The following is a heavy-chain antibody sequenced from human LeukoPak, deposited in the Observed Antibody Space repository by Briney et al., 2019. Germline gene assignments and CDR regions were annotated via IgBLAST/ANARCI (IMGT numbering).Heavy chain of an antibody. J-gene: IGHJ5*02. CDR1: GGSISSYY. D-gene: IGHD6-19*01. Sequence: SETLSLTCTVSGGSISSYYWSWIRQPPGKGLEWIGYIYYSGSTNYNPSLKSRVTISVDKSKNQFSLKLSSVTAADTAVYYCARGSIAVAGTQYNWFDPWGQGTLVTVSS. V-gene: IGHV4-59*01. CDR3: ARGSIAVAGTQYNWFDP. CDR2: IYYSGST.